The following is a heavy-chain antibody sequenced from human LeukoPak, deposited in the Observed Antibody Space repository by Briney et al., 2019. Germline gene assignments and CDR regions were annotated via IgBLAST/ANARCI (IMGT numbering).Heavy chain of an antibody. J-gene: IGHJ4*02. CDR2: IYWDEDE. CDR1: GLSLRTNGVR. D-gene: IGHD3-22*01. Sequence: ESGPTLVKPTQTLTLTCTFSGLSLRTNGVRVRWFRQPPGKALEWLALIYWDEDERYNASLRSRLSITKDTSKNQVVLTLTNTAPVDTATYYCAHQVDDYYYYSSGYYYYFDYWGQGTRVTVSS. V-gene: IGHV2-5*02. CDR3: AHQVDDYYYYSSGYYYYFDY.